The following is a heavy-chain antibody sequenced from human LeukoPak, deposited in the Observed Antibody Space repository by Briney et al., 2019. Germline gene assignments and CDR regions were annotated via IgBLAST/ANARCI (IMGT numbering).Heavy chain of an antibody. CDR1: GYSFTSYW. CDR2: IYPRDSTT. CDR3: ARRAIIQGTSALDF. D-gene: IGHD1-26*01. J-gene: IGHJ4*02. Sequence: GESLQISCKGSGYSFTSYWIGWVRQMPGKGLEWMGIIYPRDSTTRYSPAFEGQVTISVDKSITTAYLQWSSLKASDSAMYYCARRAIIQGTSALDFWGQGTLVTVSS. V-gene: IGHV5-51*01.